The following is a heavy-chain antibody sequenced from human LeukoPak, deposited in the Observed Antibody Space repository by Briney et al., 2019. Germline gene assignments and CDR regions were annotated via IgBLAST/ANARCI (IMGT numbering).Heavy chain of an antibody. Sequence: SQTLSLTCAFSGYSVSSNNAAWNWIRQSPAKGLEWLGRTYYRSKWYNDYAVSVKSRITIKPDTSKNQCTLQLNSVTPEDPAVYYCARAAGGGPADFDYWGQGTLVTVSS. J-gene: IGHJ4*02. D-gene: IGHD2-15*01. V-gene: IGHV6-1*01. CDR3: ARAAGGGPADFDY. CDR2: TYYRSKWYN. CDR1: GYSVSSNNAA.